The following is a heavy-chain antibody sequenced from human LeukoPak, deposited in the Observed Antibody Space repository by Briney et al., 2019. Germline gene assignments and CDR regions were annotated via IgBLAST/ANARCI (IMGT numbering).Heavy chain of an antibody. Sequence: PGGSLRLSCAASGFTFSNAWMSWFRQAPGKGLEWVGRIKSKTDGETSDYAAPVQGRFTISRDDSKNTLYLQMNSLKIEDTAVYYCATDPGEWEPIWGQGTMVIVSS. D-gene: IGHD1-26*01. J-gene: IGHJ3*02. CDR3: ATDPGEWEPI. CDR2: IKSKTDGETS. V-gene: IGHV3-15*01. CDR1: GFTFSNAW.